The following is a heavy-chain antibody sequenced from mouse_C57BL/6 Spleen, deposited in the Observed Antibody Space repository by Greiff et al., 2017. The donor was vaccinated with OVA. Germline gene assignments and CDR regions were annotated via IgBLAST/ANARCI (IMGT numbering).Heavy chain of an antibody. V-gene: IGHV1-7*01. CDR1: GYTFTSYW. Sequence: QVQLQQSGAELAKPGASVKLSCKASGYTFTSYWMHWVKQRPGQGLEWIGYINPSSGYTKYNQKFKDKATLTADKSSSTAYMQLSSLTYEDSAVYYCARYYYGSDYAMDYWGQGTSVTGSS. J-gene: IGHJ4*01. CDR3: ARYYYGSDYAMDY. D-gene: IGHD1-1*01. CDR2: INPSSGYT.